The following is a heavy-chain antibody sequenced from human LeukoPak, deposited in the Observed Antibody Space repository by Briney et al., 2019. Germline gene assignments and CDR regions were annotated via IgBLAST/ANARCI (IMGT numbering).Heavy chain of an antibody. CDR3: AKGGSTGGPNWFDP. Sequence: GGSLRLSCAASGFTVSSKYMSWVRQAPGKGLEWVSLIYGDITTYYADSVKGRFTISRDTSNNMLYLQMNNLRAGDTAVYYCAKGGSTGGPNWFDPWGQGTLVTVSS. J-gene: IGHJ5*02. CDR1: GFTVSSKY. D-gene: IGHD2-15*01. CDR2: IYGDITT. V-gene: IGHV3-53*01.